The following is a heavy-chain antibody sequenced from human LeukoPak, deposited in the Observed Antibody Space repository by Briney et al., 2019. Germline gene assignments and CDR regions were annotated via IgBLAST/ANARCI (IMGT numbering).Heavy chain of an antibody. Sequence: GRSLRLSCAASGFTFSSYAMHWVRQAPGKGLEWVAVISYDGSNKYYADSVKGRFTISRDNSKNTLYLQMNSLRAEDTAVYYCARPTLPYGSGSYTFDYWGQGTLVTVSS. CDR1: GFTFSSYA. CDR2: ISYDGSNK. V-gene: IGHV3-30-3*01. J-gene: IGHJ4*02. D-gene: IGHD3-10*01. CDR3: ARPTLPYGSGSYTFDY.